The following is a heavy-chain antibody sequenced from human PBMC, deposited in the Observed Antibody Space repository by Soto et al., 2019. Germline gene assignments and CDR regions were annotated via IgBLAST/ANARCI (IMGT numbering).Heavy chain of an antibody. D-gene: IGHD2-8*01. V-gene: IGHV4-34*01. J-gene: IGHJ4*02. CDR3: ARGSGCTNGVCSKPNDY. CDR1: GGSFSGYY. Sequence: PSETLSLTCAVYGGSFSGYYWSWIRQPPGKGLEWIGEINHSGSTNYNPSLKSRVTISVDTSKNQFSLKLSSVTAADTAVYYCARGSGCTNGVCSKPNDYWGQGTLVTVSS. CDR2: INHSGST.